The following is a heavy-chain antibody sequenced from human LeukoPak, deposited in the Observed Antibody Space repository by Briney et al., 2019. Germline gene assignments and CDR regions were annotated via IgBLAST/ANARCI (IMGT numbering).Heavy chain of an antibody. J-gene: IGHJ4*02. Sequence: SETLSLTCSVSGVSISSGGYYWSWIRQPPGKGLEWIGYLYYSASTNYNPSLKSRVTISVDTSKNQFSLKLSSVTAADTAVYYCARHEPTYYYDSSGYYSRGHYFDYWGQGTLVTVSS. CDR1: GVSISSGGYY. D-gene: IGHD3-22*01. V-gene: IGHV4-61*08. CDR3: ARHEPTYYYDSSGYYSRGHYFDY. CDR2: LYYSAST.